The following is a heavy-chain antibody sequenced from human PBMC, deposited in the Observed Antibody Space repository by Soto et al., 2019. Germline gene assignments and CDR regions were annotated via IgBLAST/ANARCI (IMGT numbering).Heavy chain of an antibody. Sequence: GGSLRLSCAASGFTFSSYAMSWVRQAPGKGLEWVSAISGSGGSTYYADSVKGRFTISRDNSKNTLYLQMNSLRAEDTAVYYCAKDMGAARPYYYYGMDVWGQGTTVTVSS. CDR2: ISGSGGST. CDR1: GFTFSSYA. D-gene: IGHD6-6*01. V-gene: IGHV3-23*01. CDR3: AKDMGAARPYYYYGMDV. J-gene: IGHJ6*02.